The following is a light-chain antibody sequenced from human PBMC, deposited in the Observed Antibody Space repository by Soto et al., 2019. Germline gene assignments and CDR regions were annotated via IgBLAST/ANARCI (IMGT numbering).Light chain of an antibody. CDR2: DAS. CDR1: SSDVGGYKY. V-gene: IGLV2-14*03. CDR3: SSYTSSFTRGVL. J-gene: IGLJ2*01. Sequence: QSALTQPASVSGSPGQSITISCTGTSSDVGGYKYVSWYQQHPGKAPKLMIYDASNRPSGVSNRFFGSKSGNTASLTISGLQAEDEADYYCSSYTSSFTRGVLFGGGTKLTVL.